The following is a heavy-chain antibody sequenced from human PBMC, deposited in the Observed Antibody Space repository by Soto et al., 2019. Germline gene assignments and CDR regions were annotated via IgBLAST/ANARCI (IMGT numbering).Heavy chain of an antibody. Sequence: ASVKVSCKASGYTFTSYDINWLRQATGQGLEWMGWMNPNSGNTGYAQKFQGRVTMTRNTSISTAYMELSSLRSEDTAVYYCARQDIVVVPAEDGARGYYYYYGMDVWGQGTTVTVSS. V-gene: IGHV1-8*01. D-gene: IGHD2-2*01. CDR3: ARQDIVVVPAEDGARGYYYYYGMDV. CDR1: GYTFTSYD. CDR2: MNPNSGNT. J-gene: IGHJ6*02.